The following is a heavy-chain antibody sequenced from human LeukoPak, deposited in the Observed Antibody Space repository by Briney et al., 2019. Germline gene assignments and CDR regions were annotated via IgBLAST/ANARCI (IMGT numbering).Heavy chain of an antibody. CDR2: IYYSGST. D-gene: IGHD2-15*01. CDR3: ARALYCSGGSCYFDY. Sequence: PSETLSLTCTVSGGSISSYYWSWIRQPPGKGLEWIGYIYYSGSTNYNPSLKSRVTISVDTSKNQFPLKLSSVTAADTAVYYCARALYCSGGSCYFDYWGPGTLVTVSS. J-gene: IGHJ4*02. CDR1: GGSISSYY. V-gene: IGHV4-59*01.